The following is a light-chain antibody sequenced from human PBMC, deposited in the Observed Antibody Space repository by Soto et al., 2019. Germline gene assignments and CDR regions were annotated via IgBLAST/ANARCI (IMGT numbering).Light chain of an antibody. J-gene: IGKJ4*01. CDR3: LQDYDYPLT. Sequence: AIQMTQSPSSLSASVGDRVTISCRASQGIRNDLGWYQQKPGKAPKLLIYAASTLQSGVPSRFSGSGSGTDFTLSISSLQPEDFATYYCLQDYDYPLTFGGGTTVEIK. CDR2: AAS. CDR1: QGIRND. V-gene: IGKV1-6*01.